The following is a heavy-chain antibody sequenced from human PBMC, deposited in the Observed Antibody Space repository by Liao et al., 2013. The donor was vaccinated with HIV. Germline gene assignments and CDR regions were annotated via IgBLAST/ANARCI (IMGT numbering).Heavy chain of an antibody. Sequence: QVHLQESGPGLVKPSETLSLTCTVSGGAIRGYYWNWIRQSPGKGLEWIGYISYNGRTKYNPSLHSRVTIFVDTSTNQFSLRLSSVTPADTAVYYCARGGGFDPWGHGTLVTVS. J-gene: IGHJ5*02. CDR3: ARGGGFDP. CDR1: GGAIRGYY. D-gene: IGHD3-16*01. CDR2: ISYNGRT. V-gene: IGHV4-59*01.